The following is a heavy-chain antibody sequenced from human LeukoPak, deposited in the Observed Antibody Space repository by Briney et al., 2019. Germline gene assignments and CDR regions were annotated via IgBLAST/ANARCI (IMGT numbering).Heavy chain of an antibody. D-gene: IGHD3-10*01. Sequence: ASVKVSCKASGYTFTNDAMNWVRQAPGQGLEWMGWINTYTGNPTYAQGFTGRFVFSLDTSVSTAFLQISSLKAEDTAVYYCARSGRGSSAGFDYWGQGTLVTVSS. CDR1: GYTFTNDA. V-gene: IGHV7-4-1*02. CDR3: ARSGRGSSAGFDY. J-gene: IGHJ4*02. CDR2: INTYTGNP.